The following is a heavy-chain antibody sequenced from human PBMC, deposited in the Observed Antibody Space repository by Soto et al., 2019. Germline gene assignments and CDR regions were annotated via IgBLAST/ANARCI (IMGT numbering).Heavy chain of an antibody. J-gene: IGHJ5*02. CDR2: IYYSGGS. CDR1: GAALSSGGYF. V-gene: IGHV4-61*08. Sequence: PSETLSLTCTVSGAALSSGGYFYTWVRQPPGQGLEWLGYIYYSGGSNYHPSLTSRVTISLDKSKSQSSLRLISVTAAATAVCYCPREQSDDNYFAPWGQGPMGTVSS. D-gene: IGHD1-20*01. CDR3: PREQSDDNYFAP.